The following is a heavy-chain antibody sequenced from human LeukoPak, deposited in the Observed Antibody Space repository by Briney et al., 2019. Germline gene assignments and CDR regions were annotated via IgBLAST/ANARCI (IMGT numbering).Heavy chain of an antibody. D-gene: IGHD3-22*01. CDR3: ARSDSSGYQNLDAFDI. CDR1: GGSISSGGYY. Sequence: PSQTLSLTCTVSGGSISSGGYYWSWIRQHPGTGLEWIGYIYYSGSTYYNPSLKSRVTISVDTSKNQFSLKLSSVTAADTAVYYCARSDSSGYQNLDAFDIWGQGTMVTVSS. CDR2: IYYSGST. J-gene: IGHJ3*02. V-gene: IGHV4-31*03.